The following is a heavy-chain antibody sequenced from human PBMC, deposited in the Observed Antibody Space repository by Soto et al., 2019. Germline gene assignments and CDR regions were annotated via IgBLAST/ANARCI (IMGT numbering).Heavy chain of an antibody. CDR1: GFTFSSYA. V-gene: IGHV3-23*01. CDR2: ISGSGGST. CDR3: AKGLYYYGSGSLFDY. J-gene: IGHJ4*02. Sequence: EVQLLESGGGLVQPGGSLRLSCAASGFTFSSYAMSWVRQAPGKGLEWVSAISGSGGSTYYADSVKGRFTISRDNSKNTLYLQMNSLRAEDTAVYHCAKGLYYYGSGSLFDYWGQGTLVTVSS. D-gene: IGHD3-10*01.